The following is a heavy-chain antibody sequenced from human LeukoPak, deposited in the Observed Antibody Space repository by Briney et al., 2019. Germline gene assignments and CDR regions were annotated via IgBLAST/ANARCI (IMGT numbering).Heavy chain of an antibody. CDR1: GYSFTSYW. J-gene: IGHJ4*02. CDR2: IYPGDSDT. D-gene: IGHD5-24*01. CDR3: ARRPSYGYRTAFLDY. Sequence: GESLKISCKGSGYSFTSYWIGWVRQVPGKGLEWMGIIYPGDSDTRYSPSFQGQVTISADKSISTAYLQWSSLKASDTAVYYCARRPSYGYRTAFLDYWGQGTLVTVSS. V-gene: IGHV5-51*01.